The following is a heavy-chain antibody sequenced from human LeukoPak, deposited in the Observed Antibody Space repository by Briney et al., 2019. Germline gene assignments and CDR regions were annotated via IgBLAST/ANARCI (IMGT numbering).Heavy chain of an antibody. D-gene: IGHD6-13*01. J-gene: IGHJ3*02. CDR2: ISSSSSYT. CDR1: GFTFSDYY. V-gene: IGHV3-11*05. CDR3: ARALGTEAAGAFDI. Sequence: GSLRVSCAASGFTFSDYYMSWIRQAPGKGLEWVSYISSSSSYTNYADSVKGRFTISRDNAKNSLYLQMNSLRAEDTAVYYCARALGTEAAGAFDIWGQGTMVTDSS.